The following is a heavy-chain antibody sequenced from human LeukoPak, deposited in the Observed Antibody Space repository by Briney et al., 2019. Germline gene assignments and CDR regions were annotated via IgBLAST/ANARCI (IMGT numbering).Heavy chain of an antibody. CDR1: GASISSYY. V-gene: IGHV4-59*01. D-gene: IGHD2-15*01. Sequence: SETLSLTCTVSGASISSYYWGWIRQPPGKGLEWIGYIYYSGSTNYNPSLKSRVTISVDTSKNQFSLKLNSVTAADTAVYYCSGGSPPDYWGQGTLVTVSS. CDR3: SGGSPPDY. CDR2: IYYSGST. J-gene: IGHJ4*02.